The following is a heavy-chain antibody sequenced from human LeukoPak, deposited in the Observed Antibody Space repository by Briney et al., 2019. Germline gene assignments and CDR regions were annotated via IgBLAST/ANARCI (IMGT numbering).Heavy chain of an antibody. CDR1: GGSISSYY. CDR3: ARGYYDSSGYYYSPFDY. J-gene: IGHJ4*02. V-gene: IGHV4-4*07. D-gene: IGHD3-22*01. CDR2: FYTSGST. Sequence: SETLSLTCTVSGGSISSYYWSWIRKPAGKGLEWIGRFYTSGSTNYNPSLKSRVTMSVDTCKNQFSLKLGSVTAADTAVYYCARGYYDSSGYYYSPFDYWGQGTLVTVSS.